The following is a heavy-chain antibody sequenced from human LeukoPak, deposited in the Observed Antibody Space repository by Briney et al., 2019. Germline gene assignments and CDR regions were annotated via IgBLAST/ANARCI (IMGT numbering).Heavy chain of an antibody. J-gene: IGHJ5*02. V-gene: IGHV1-8*01. CDR3: ARGGEWLVSWRGFDP. D-gene: IGHD3-3*01. CDR1: GYTFTSYD. CDR2: MNPNSGNT. Sequence: ASVKVSCKASGYTFTSYDINWVRQATGQGLEWMGWMNPNSGNTGYAQKFQGRVTMTRNTSISTAYMGLSSLRSEDTAVYYCARGGEWLVSWRGFDPWGQGTLVTVSS.